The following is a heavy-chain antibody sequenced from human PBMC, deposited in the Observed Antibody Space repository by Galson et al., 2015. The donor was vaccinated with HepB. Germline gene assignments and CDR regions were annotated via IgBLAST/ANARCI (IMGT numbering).Heavy chain of an antibody. J-gene: IGHJ3*02. CDR2: IYHSGTT. Sequence: TLSLTCTVSGGSISSGNYFWSWIRQPPGKGLGWFGYIYHSGTTYYNPSLESQVTISVDTSKSQFPLKLTSVTAADTAVYYCARERWLCGSPDGFDIWGQGTMVTVSS. CDR3: ARERWLCGSPDGFDI. CDR1: GGSISSGNYF. D-gene: IGHD1-26*01. V-gene: IGHV4-30-4*01.